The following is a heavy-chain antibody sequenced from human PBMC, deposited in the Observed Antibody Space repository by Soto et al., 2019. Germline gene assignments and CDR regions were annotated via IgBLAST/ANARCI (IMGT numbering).Heavy chain of an antibody. CDR1: GFTFSSYD. Sequence: QVQLVESGGGVVQPGRSLRLSCAASGFTFSSYDMHWVRQAAGKGLEWVAVIWYDGSNKYYADSVKGRFTISRDNSKNTLYLQMNSLRAEDTAVYYCARDSGIAVAGTAYWGQGTLVTVSS. J-gene: IGHJ4*02. V-gene: IGHV3-33*01. CDR3: ARDSGIAVAGTAY. D-gene: IGHD6-19*01. CDR2: IWYDGSNK.